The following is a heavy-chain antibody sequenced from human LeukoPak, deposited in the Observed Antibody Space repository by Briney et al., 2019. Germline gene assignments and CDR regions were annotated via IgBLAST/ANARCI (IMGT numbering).Heavy chain of an antibody. CDR3: ARDPRYSSGWLDY. Sequence: SQTLSLTCTVSGGSISSGSYYWSWIRPPAGKGLEWIGRIYTSGSTNYNPSLKSRVTISVDTSKNQFSLKLSSVTAADTAVYYCARDPRYSSGWLDYWGQGTLVTVSS. J-gene: IGHJ4*02. D-gene: IGHD6-19*01. CDR2: IYTSGST. CDR1: GGSISSGSYY. V-gene: IGHV4-61*02.